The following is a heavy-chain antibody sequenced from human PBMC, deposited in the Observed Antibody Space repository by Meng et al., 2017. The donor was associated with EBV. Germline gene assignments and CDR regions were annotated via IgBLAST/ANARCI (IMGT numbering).Heavy chain of an antibody. Sequence: VQLVQAGAAVKKPGSSVKVSCKASGGTFSSYAIRWVRQAPGQGLEWMGGIIPIFGTANYAQKFQGRVTITADKSTSTAYMELSSLRSEDTAVYYCARAEIAAAGRLDYWGQGTLVTVSS. J-gene: IGHJ4*02. V-gene: IGHV1-69*06. CDR3: ARAEIAAAGRLDY. CDR1: GGTFSSYA. D-gene: IGHD6-13*01. CDR2: IIPIFGTA.